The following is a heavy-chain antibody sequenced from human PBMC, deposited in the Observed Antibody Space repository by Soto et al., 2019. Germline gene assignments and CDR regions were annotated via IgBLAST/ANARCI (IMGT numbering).Heavy chain of an antibody. J-gene: IGHJ4*02. D-gene: IGHD6-19*01. CDR3: AKDRVSEHPSAWPQRH. CDR2: ISNDGTNT. V-gene: IGHV3-30*18. Sequence: PGGSLRLACAAYGLTFSGYGMHWVRQAPGKGLEWVAVISNDGTNTYYVDSVKGRFTISRDNSKNTLDLQMNSLRAEDTAVYYCAKDRVSEHPSAWPQRHWDQGTLVTV. CDR1: GLTFSGYG.